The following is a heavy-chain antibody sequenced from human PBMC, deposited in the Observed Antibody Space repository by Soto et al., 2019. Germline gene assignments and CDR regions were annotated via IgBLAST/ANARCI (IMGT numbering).Heavy chain of an antibody. J-gene: IGHJ6*02. Sequence: PSETLPLTCTVSGGSIGSYYWSWIRQPPGKGLEWIGYIYYSGSTNYNPSLKSRVTISVDTSKNQFSLKLSSVTAADTAVYYCARDYYYGSGIRYGMDVWGQGTTVTVSS. D-gene: IGHD3-10*01. V-gene: IGHV4-59*01. CDR1: GGSIGSYY. CDR2: IYYSGST. CDR3: ARDYYYGSGIRYGMDV.